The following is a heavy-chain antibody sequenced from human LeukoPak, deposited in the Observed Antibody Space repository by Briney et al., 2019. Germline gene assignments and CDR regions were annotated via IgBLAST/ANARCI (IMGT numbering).Heavy chain of an antibody. CDR1: GGTFSSYA. CDR2: IIPIFGTA. CDR3: ARVSGTMIVVAQSPRYFDY. Sequence: GASVKVSCKASGGTFSSYAISWVRQAPGQGPEWMGGIIPIFGTANYAQKFQGRVTITADESTSTAYMELSSLRSEDTALYYCARVSGTMIVVAQSPRYFDYWGQGTLVTVSS. V-gene: IGHV1-69*13. D-gene: IGHD3-22*01. J-gene: IGHJ4*02.